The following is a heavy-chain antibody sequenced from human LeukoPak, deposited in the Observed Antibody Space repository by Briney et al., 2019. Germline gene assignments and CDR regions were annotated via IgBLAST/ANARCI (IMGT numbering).Heavy chain of an antibody. J-gene: IGHJ4*02. CDR3: ARERFGAADY. D-gene: IGHD3-10*01. V-gene: IGHV4-34*01. CDR2: INHSGST. Sequence: SETLSLTCAVYGGSFSGYYWSWIRQPPGKGLEWIGEINHSGSTNYNPSLKSRVTISEDTSKNQFSLKLSSVTAADTAVYYCARERFGAADYWGQGTLVTVSS. CDR1: GGSFSGYY.